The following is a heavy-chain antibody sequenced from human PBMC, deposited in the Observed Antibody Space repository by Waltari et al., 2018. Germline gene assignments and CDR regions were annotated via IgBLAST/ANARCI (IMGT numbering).Heavy chain of an antibody. J-gene: IGHJ2*01. CDR3: ARSCYYDSSGYYYEGYFDL. Sequence: QVPLQQWGAGLLKPSETLSLTCAVYGGSFSGYYWSWIRQPPGKGLEWIGEINHSGSTNYNPSLKSRVTISVDTSKNQFSLKLSSVTAADTAVYYCARSCYYDSSGYYYEGYFDLWGRGTLVTVSS. CDR1: GGSFSGYY. D-gene: IGHD3-22*01. V-gene: IGHV4-34*01. CDR2: INHSGST.